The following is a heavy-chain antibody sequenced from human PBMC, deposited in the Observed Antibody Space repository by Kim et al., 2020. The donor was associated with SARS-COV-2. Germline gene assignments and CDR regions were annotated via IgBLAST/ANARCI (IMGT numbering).Heavy chain of an antibody. Sequence: SQTLSLTCVIFGDTVSNNNGAWNWIRQSPSRGLEWRGRTYRRSKWYFEYAVSVKSRVTINPDTSKNQYSLHLSSVTPDDTAIYYCASRIIGGGGFDNWGQGTLVTVSS. J-gene: IGHJ4*02. CDR2: TYRRSKWYF. CDR3: ASRIIGGGGFDN. D-gene: IGHD2-15*01. V-gene: IGHV6-1*01. CDR1: GDTVSNNNGA.